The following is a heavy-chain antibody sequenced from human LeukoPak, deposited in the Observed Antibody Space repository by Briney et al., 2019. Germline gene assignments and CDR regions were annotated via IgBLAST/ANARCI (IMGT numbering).Heavy chain of an antibody. V-gene: IGHV4-59*08. CDR3: AGQRYSYGSIYFDY. Sequence: SETLSLTCTVSGGSISSYYWSWIRQPPGKGLEWIGYIYYSGSTNYNPSLKSRVTISVDTSKNQFSLKLSSVTAADTAVYYCAGQRYSYGSIYFDYWGQGTLVTVSS. J-gene: IGHJ4*02. CDR1: GGSISSYY. CDR2: IYYSGST. D-gene: IGHD5-18*01.